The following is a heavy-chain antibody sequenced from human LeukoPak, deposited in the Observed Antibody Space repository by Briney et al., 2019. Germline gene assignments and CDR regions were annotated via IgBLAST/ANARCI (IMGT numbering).Heavy chain of an antibody. D-gene: IGHD3-10*01. Sequence: ASVKVSCKASEYTFTGYYMHWVRQAPGQGLEWMGWINPNSGATNYAQKFQGRVTMTRDTSISTAYMELSRLRSDDTAVYYCARLPYMVRGVIRDYWGQGTLVTVSS. CDR3: ARLPYMVRGVIRDY. V-gene: IGHV1-2*02. J-gene: IGHJ4*02. CDR2: INPNSGAT. CDR1: EYTFTGYY.